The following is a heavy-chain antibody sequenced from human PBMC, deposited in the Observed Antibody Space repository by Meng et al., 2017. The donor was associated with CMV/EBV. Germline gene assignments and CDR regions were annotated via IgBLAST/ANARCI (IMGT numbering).Heavy chain of an antibody. CDR2: ISGSGGST. Sequence: GESLKISCAASGFTFSSYAMSWVRQAPGKGLEWVSDISGSGGSTYYADSVKGRFTISRDNSKNTLYLQMNSRRDEDTAVYYCAKCFQDITIFGVKNYYFDYWGQGTLVTVSS. V-gene: IGHV3-23*01. CDR3: AKCFQDITIFGVKNYYFDY. CDR1: GFTFSSYA. J-gene: IGHJ4*02. D-gene: IGHD3-3*01.